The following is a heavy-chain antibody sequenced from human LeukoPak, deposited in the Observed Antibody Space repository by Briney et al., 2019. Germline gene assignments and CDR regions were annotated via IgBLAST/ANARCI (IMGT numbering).Heavy chain of an antibody. CDR2: ISSSSSNI. CDR3: ARERDSSSWYAFDI. Sequence: GGSLRLSCAASGFTFSSYSLNWVRRAPGKGLEWVSHISSSSSNIYYGDSVKGRFTISRDNAKNSLYLQMNSLRDEDTAVYYCARERDSSSWYAFDIWGQGTMVTVSS. CDR1: GFTFSSYS. J-gene: IGHJ3*02. D-gene: IGHD6-13*01. V-gene: IGHV3-48*02.